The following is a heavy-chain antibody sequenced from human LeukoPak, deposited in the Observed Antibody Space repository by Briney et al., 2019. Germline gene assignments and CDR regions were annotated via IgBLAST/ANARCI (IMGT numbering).Heavy chain of an antibody. J-gene: IGHJ5*02. D-gene: IGHD3-22*01. CDR3: ARSVTMIVDWFDP. CDR1: GFTFSSYS. CDR2: ISSSGSTI. V-gene: IGHV3-48*04. Sequence: GGSLRLSCAASGFTFSSYSMNWVRQAPGKGLEWVSYISSSGSTIYYADSVKGRFTISRDNAKNSLYLQMNSLRAEDTAVYYCARSVTMIVDWFDPWGQGTLVTVSS.